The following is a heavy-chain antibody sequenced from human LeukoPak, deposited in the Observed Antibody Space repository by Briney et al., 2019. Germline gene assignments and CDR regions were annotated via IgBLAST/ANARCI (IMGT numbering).Heavy chain of an antibody. J-gene: IGHJ6*02. D-gene: IGHD5-18*01. V-gene: IGHV4-59*01. CDR1: GGSISSYY. CDR3: ARDLRYGPHYYYYYGMDV. Sequence: SETLSLTCTVSGGSISSYYWSWIRQPPGKGLEWIRYIYYSGSTNYNPSLKSRVTISVDTSKNQFSLKLSSVTAADTAVYYCARDLRYGPHYYYYYGMDVWGQGTTVTVSS. CDR2: IYYSGST.